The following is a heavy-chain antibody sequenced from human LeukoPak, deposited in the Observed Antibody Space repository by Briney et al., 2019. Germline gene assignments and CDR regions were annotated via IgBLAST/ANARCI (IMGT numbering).Heavy chain of an antibody. CDR2: IYPGDSDT. Sequence: GESLKISCKGSGYSFTNYWIGWVRQMPGKGLELMGIIYPGDSDTRYSPSFQGQVTISADKSISTAYLQWSSLKASDTAMYYCARLRKVYARGMGPNWFDPWGQGTLVTVSS. V-gene: IGHV5-51*01. CDR1: GYSFTNYW. D-gene: IGHD2-8*01. CDR3: ARLRKVYARGMGPNWFDP. J-gene: IGHJ5*02.